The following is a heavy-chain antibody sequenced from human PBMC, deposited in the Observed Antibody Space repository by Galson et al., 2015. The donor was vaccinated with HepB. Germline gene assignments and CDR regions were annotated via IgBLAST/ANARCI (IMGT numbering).Heavy chain of an antibody. J-gene: IGHJ3*02. V-gene: IGHV3-53*01. CDR1: GFNVSSNY. CDR2: VYSGGST. Sequence: SLRLSCAASGFNVSSNYMSWVRQAPGKGLEWVSLVYSGGSTYYADSVKGRFTISRDNSKNTLYLQMNSLRAEDTAVYYCARGIVAPISDAFDIWGQGTMVTVSS. CDR3: ARGIVAPISDAFDI. D-gene: IGHD3-22*01.